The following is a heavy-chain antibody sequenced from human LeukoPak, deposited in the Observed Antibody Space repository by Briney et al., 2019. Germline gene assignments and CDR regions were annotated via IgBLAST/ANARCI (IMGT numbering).Heavy chain of an antibody. D-gene: IGHD2/OR15-2a*01. V-gene: IGHV3-21*04. J-gene: IGHJ4*02. CDR3: ARVRIDYLFDY. Sequence: GGSLRLSCAASGFTFSSYTMNWVRQAPGKGLEWVSSISSSSTYINYADSVKGRFTISRDNAKNSLYLQMNSLRAEDTAVYYCARVRIDYLFDYWGQGTLVTVSS. CDR1: GFTFSSYT. CDR2: ISSSSTYI.